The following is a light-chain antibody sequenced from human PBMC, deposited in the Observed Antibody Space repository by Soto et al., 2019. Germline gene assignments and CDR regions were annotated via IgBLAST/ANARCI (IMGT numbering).Light chain of an antibody. V-gene: IGKV3-11*01. J-gene: IGKJ4*01. CDR3: QQRSNWPPVT. CDR2: DAS. CDR1: QSVSSY. Sequence: EIVLTQTPATLSLSPGERATLCCRASQSVSSYLAWYQQKPGQAPRLLIYDASNRATGIPARFSGSGSGTDFTLTISSLEPEDFAVYYCQQRSNWPPVTFGGGTKGDIK.